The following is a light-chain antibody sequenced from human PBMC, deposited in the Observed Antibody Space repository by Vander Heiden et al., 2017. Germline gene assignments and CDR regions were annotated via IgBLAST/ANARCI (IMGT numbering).Light chain of an antibody. Sequence: EIVMTQSPATLSVSPGERATLSCRASQSVDDNLAWYQQKIGQAPRLLIYRTSTRATGVPARFSGSRSGTEFTLTISGLQSEDFAVYYCQQYFNRPPEITFGGGTKVEIK. J-gene: IGKJ4*01. CDR2: RTS. CDR3: QQYFNRPPEIT. V-gene: IGKV3-15*01. CDR1: QSVDDN.